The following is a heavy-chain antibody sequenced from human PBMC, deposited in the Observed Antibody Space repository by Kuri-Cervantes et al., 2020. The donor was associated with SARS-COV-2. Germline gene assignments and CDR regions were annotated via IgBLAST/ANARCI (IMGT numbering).Heavy chain of an antibody. D-gene: IGHD3-22*01. CDR2: IRYDGSNK. J-gene: IGHJ3*02. CDR3: AKDMYYDSSGFYDAFDI. Sequence: GESLKISCAASGFTFSSHGMHWVRQAPGKGLEWVAFIRYDGSNKYYADSVKGRFTISRDNSKNTLYLQMNSLRAEDTAVYYCAKDMYYDSSGFYDAFDIWGQGTMVTVSS. V-gene: IGHV3-30*02. CDR1: GFTFSSHG.